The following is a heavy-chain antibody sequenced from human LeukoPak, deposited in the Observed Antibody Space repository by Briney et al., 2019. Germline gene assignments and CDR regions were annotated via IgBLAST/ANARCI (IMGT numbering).Heavy chain of an antibody. J-gene: IGHJ4*02. Sequence: SETLSLTCTVSGGSISSYYWSWIRQPPGKGLEWIGHIYYSGSTNYNPSLKSRVTISVDTSKNQFSLKLSSVTAADTAVYYCVSEGGDFDYWGQGTLVTVSS. CDR2: IYYSGST. V-gene: IGHV4-59*12. CDR3: VSEGGDFDY. D-gene: IGHD2-15*01. CDR1: GGSISSYY.